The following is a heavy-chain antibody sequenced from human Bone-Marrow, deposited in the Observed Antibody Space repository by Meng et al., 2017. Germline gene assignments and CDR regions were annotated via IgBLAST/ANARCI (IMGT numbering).Heavy chain of an antibody. CDR1: GGSISGHF. D-gene: IGHD6-19*01. Sequence: SETLSLTCTVSGGSISGHFWSWIRQPPGKGLEWIGYIYYSGSTNYNPSLKSRATISVDTTKTQFSLKLNSVTAAATAVYDCARDQWLVPPNNYPGYYYGMDVWGQGTTVTVSS. V-gene: IGHV4-59*11. CDR2: IYYSGST. J-gene: IGHJ6*02. CDR3: ARDQWLVPPNNYPGYYYGMDV.